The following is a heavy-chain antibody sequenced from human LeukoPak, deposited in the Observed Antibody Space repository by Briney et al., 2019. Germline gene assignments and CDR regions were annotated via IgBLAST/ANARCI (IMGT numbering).Heavy chain of an antibody. J-gene: IGHJ4*02. CDR2: ISGSGGST. D-gene: IGHD3-22*01. CDR1: GFTFSSYA. Sequence: PGGSLRLSCAASGFTFSSYAMSWVRQAPGKGLEWVSAISGSGGSTYYADSVKGRFTISRDNSKNTLYLQMNSLRAEDTAVYYCAKGGRDNYYDSSGYYTYYFGYWGQGTLVTVSS. CDR3: AKGGRDNYYDSSGYYTYYFGY. V-gene: IGHV3-23*01.